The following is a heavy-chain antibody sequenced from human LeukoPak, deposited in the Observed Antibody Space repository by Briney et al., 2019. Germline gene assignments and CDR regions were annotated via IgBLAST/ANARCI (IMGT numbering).Heavy chain of an antibody. CDR1: GFTFSSYG. Sequence: GRSLRLSCAASGFTFSSYGMHWVRQAPGKGLEWVAVISYDGSNKYYADSVKGRFTISRDNSKNTLYLQMNSLRAEDTAVYYCAKERAYYYDSSGYYPAGLDYWGQGTLVTASS. CDR3: AKERAYYYDSSGYYPAGLDY. CDR2: ISYDGSNK. D-gene: IGHD3-22*01. V-gene: IGHV3-30*18. J-gene: IGHJ4*02.